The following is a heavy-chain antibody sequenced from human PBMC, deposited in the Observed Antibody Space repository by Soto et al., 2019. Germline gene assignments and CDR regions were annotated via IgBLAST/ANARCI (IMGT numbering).Heavy chain of an antibody. Sequence: SETLSLTCTVSGGSISSGGYYWSWIRQHPGKGLEWIGYIYYSGSTYYNPSLKSRVTISVDTSKNQFSLKLSSVTAADTAVYYCARGGYDYIWGSYRQYNWFDPWGQGTLVTVSS. V-gene: IGHV4-31*03. D-gene: IGHD3-16*02. CDR1: GGSISSGGYY. CDR3: ARGGYDYIWGSYRQYNWFDP. J-gene: IGHJ5*02. CDR2: IYYSGST.